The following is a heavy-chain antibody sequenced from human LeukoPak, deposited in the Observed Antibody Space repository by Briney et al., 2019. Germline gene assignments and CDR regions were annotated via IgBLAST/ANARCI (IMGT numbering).Heavy chain of an antibody. J-gene: IGHJ4*02. Sequence: XWGXXXXPPGKGLEWIGSMYYSWSTYYNPSLKSRVTISVDTSKNQFSLKLSSVAAADTAVYYCARLVRSGYCSTTSCYGYYFDYWGQGTLVTVSS. CDR2: MYYSWST. D-gene: IGHD2-2*01. V-gene: IGHV4-39*01. CDR3: ARLVRSGYCSTTSCYGYYFDY. CDR1: X.